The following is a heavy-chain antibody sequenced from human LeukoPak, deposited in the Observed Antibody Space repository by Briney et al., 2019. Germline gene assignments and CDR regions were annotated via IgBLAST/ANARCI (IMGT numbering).Heavy chain of an antibody. D-gene: IGHD2-21*02. CDR2: IYYSGST. J-gene: IGHJ6*02. V-gene: IGHV4-39*01. Sequence: KASETLSLTCTVSGSSISSSSYYWGWIRQPPGKGLEWIGSIYYSGSTYYNPSLKSRVTISVDTSKNQFSLKLSSVTAADTAVYYCARLLLYCGGDCYPVFSYYYYGMDVWGQGTTVTVSS. CDR3: ARLLLYCGGDCYPVFSYYYYGMDV. CDR1: GSSISSSSYY.